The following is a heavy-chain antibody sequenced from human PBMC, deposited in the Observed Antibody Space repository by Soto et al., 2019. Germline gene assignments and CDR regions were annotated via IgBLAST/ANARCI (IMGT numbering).Heavy chain of an antibody. J-gene: IGHJ4*02. D-gene: IGHD3-3*01. V-gene: IGHV1-18*01. CDR3: ARPMGLRILEFCLSF. CDR1: GYTFSDYG. CDR2: ITPYNGNT. Sequence: QVQLVQSGVEVKKPGASVRVSCKASGYTFSDYGITWVRQAPGQGLEWMGWITPYNGNTKYAQKFQGRVTVTTDTSTNTAYMELRGLTSDDTAIYYCARPMGLRILEFCLSFWGQGTLVTVS.